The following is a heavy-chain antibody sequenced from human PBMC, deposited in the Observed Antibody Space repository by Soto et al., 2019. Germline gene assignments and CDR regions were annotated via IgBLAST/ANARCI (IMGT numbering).Heavy chain of an antibody. Sequence: APVEVSCKASGYTFTGYAMHWVRQAPGHRLEWMGWINAGNGNTKYSQKFQGRVTITRDTSASTTYMELSSLRFEDTAVYYCARAVAVPADFDYWRQGTLVTVSS. V-gene: IGHV1-3*01. D-gene: IGHD6-19*01. CDR1: GYTFTGYA. J-gene: IGHJ4*02. CDR3: ARAVAVPADFDY. CDR2: INAGNGNT.